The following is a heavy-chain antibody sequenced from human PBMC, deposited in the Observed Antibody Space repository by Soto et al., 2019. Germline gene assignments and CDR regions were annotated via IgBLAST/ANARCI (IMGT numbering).Heavy chain of an antibody. J-gene: IGHJ4*02. D-gene: IGHD2-15*01. CDR3: ARHGGRSFDY. CDR1: GGSVSSRNW. V-gene: IGHV4-4*02. Sequence: QVQLQESGPGLVKPSETLSLTCAVSGGSVSSRNWWSWVRQPPGKGLEWIGQISQSGTANYNPSLKSRVTISVDKSKNQFSLILRSVTAADTAVYFCARHGGRSFDYWGQGILVTVPS. CDR2: ISQSGTA.